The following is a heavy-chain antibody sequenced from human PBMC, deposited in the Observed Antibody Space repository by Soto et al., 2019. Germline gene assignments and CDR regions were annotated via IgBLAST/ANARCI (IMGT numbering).Heavy chain of an antibody. CDR2: ISSSDTI. Sequence: QVQLVESGGGLVKPGGSLRLSCAVSGFTFSDYYMSWIRQAPGKGLEWFSYISSSDTIYYADSVKGRFTISRDNAKNSLYLQMNSLRAEDTAVYYCARDGGIGGWYFDLWGRGTLVIVSS. D-gene: IGHD6-13*01. V-gene: IGHV3-11*01. J-gene: IGHJ2*01. CDR1: GFTFSDYY. CDR3: ARDGGIGGWYFDL.